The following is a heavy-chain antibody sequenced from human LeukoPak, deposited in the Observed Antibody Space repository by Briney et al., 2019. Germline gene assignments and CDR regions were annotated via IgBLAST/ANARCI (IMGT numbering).Heavy chain of an antibody. CDR1: GFTFSSYA. D-gene: IGHD3-10*01. J-gene: IGHJ4*02. V-gene: IGHV3-33*01. Sequence: QSGGSLRLSWAASGFTFSSYAMHWVRQAPGKGLEWVAVIWYDGSNKYYADSVKGRFTISRDNSKNTLYLQMNSLRAEDTAVYYCARDRGHYGSGSGDYWGQGTLVTVSS. CDR3: ARDRGHYGSGSGDY. CDR2: IWYDGSNK.